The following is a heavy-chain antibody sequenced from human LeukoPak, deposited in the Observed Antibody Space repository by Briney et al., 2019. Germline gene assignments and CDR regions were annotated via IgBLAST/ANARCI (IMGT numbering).Heavy chain of an antibody. CDR1: GGSISTNNRY. CDR3: ARHAGSAYSNWFDS. D-gene: IGHD5-18*01. J-gene: IGHJ5*01. CDR2: MSYSGST. V-gene: IGHV4-39*01. Sequence: PSETLSLTCTVSGGSISTNNRYWGWIRQSPGKGLEWIGGMSYSGSTSYNPSLKSRVTIAVDTSKNQFSLKLTSVTATDTAPYYCARHAGSAYSNWFDSWGQGTLVTVSS.